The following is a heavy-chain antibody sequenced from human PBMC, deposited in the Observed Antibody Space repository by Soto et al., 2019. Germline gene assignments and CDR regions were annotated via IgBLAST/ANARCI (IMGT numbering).Heavy chain of an antibody. CDR1: GGSISSSNW. Sequence: QVRLQESVPGLVKPSGTLSLTCAVSGGSISSSNWWSWVRQPPGKGLEWIGEIYHIGSANYNPSLKSRLTISVDKSKNQCSLKVSSVTAADTAVYYCARDSGQYGMDVWGQGTTVTVSS. CDR3: ARDSGQYGMDV. V-gene: IGHV4-4*02. D-gene: IGHD6-25*01. CDR2: IYHIGSA. J-gene: IGHJ6*02.